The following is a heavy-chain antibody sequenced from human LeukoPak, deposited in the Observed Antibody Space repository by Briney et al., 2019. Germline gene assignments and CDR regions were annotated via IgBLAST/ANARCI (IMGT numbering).Heavy chain of an antibody. CDR3: ARSPGDILTGYYLIFDY. V-gene: IGHV3-30*04. Sequence: GGSLRLSCAASGFTSSSYAMHWVRQAPGKGLEWVAVISYDGSNKYYADSVKGRFTISRDNSKNTLYLQMNSLRAEDTAVYYCARSPGDILTGYYLIFDYWGQGTLVTVSS. CDR2: ISYDGSNK. J-gene: IGHJ4*02. D-gene: IGHD3-9*01. CDR1: GFTSSSYA.